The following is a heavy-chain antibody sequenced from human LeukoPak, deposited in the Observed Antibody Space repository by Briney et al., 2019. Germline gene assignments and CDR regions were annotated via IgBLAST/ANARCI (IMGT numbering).Heavy chain of an antibody. V-gene: IGHV3-23*01. CDR2: ISGSGAHT. Sequence: GGSLRLSCAASGFTFYSYDMRWVRQAPGRGLAYASAISGSGAHTHYADSVKGSFTISRDNSKNTLYLQMNSLRAEDTAAYYCARGGSFGDPFDYWGHGTLVTVS. CDR3: ARGGSFGDPFDY. D-gene: IGHD4-17*01. J-gene: IGHJ4*01. CDR1: GFTFYSYD.